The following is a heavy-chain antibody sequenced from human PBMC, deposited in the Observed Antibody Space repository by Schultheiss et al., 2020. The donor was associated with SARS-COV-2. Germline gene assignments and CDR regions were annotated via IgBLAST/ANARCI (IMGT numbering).Heavy chain of an antibody. J-gene: IGHJ4*02. D-gene: IGHD3-9*01. CDR2: INGDATIT. CDR3: ARDLTGRDDY. V-gene: IGHV3-74*01. Sequence: GGSLRLSCAVSGSNFRSYWIHWVRQAPGKGLVWVSRINGDATITAYADSVKGRFTISRDNAKSTLYLQMNSLRAEDTAMYFCARDLTGRDDYWGQGTLVTVSS. CDR1: GSNFRSYW.